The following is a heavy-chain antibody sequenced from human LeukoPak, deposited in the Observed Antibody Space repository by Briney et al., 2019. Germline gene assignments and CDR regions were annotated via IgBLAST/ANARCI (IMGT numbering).Heavy chain of an antibody. CDR2: ISYDGSNK. V-gene: IGHV3-30-3*01. J-gene: IGHJ4*02. CDR3: ARAYYESSAYRHAVYFDY. CDR1: GFPFSSHW. Sequence: GGSLRLSCAASGFPFSSHWVSWFRQSPGKGLEWVAVISYDGSNKYYADSVKGRFTISRDNSKNTLYLQMNSLRSNDTAVYYCARAYYESSAYRHAVYFDYWGQGTLVTVSS. D-gene: IGHD3-22*01.